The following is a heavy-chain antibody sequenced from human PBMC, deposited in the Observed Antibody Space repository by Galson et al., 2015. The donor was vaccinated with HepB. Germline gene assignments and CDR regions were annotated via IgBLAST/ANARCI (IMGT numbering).Heavy chain of an antibody. Sequence: SLRLSCAASGFTFSSYGMHWVRQAPGKGLEWVAVIWYDGSNKYYADSVKGRFTISRDNSKNTLYLQMNSLRAEDTAVDYCARDRNYGDYNDAFDIWGQGTMVTVSS. CDR1: GFTFSSYG. V-gene: IGHV3-33*01. D-gene: IGHD4-17*01. J-gene: IGHJ3*02. CDR3: ARDRNYGDYNDAFDI. CDR2: IWYDGSNK.